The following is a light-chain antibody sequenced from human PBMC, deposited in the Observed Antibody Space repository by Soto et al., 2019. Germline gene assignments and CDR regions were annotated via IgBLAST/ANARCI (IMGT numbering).Light chain of an antibody. Sequence: DIVMTQSPFALSASVGDRVTITCRASQNIRGFLHWYQQKPGKAPKLLIYGTSNLESGAPSRFGGSGSGTDFTLTISGLQLEDFATYYCQQYENLPTFGQGTRLEIK. CDR2: GTS. CDR3: QQYENLPT. J-gene: IGKJ5*01. CDR1: QNIRGF. V-gene: IGKV1-39*01.